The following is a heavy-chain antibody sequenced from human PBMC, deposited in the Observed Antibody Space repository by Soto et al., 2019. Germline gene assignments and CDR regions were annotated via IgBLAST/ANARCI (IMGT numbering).Heavy chain of an antibody. Sequence: SVKVSCKTSGYTFSNYDITWVRQAPGQPLEWLGWISLYSDGTNYAQKFQGRVSMTTDTSTTTAYMELRSLRSDDTAVYYCARVVPGAEAWFGPWGPGTLVTVSS. CDR2: ISLYSDGT. D-gene: IGHD2-2*01. J-gene: IGHJ5*02. V-gene: IGHV1-18*01. CDR3: ARVVPGAEAWFGP. CDR1: GYTFSNYD.